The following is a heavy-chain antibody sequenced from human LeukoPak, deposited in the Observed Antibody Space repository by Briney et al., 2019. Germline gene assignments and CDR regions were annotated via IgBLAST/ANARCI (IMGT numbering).Heavy chain of an antibody. CDR1: GFTFSNYV. CDR2: IGSSGANT. Sequence: GGSLRLSCAASGFTFSNYVMSWVRQAPRKGLEWVSLIGSSGANTYYADSVKGRFTISRDKSKNTLYLQMNSLRVDDTAVYYCAKNEGAGYCSGGSCPWGMDVWGRGTTVTVSS. J-gene: IGHJ6*02. D-gene: IGHD2-15*01. CDR3: AKNEGAGYCSGGSCPWGMDV. V-gene: IGHV3-23*01.